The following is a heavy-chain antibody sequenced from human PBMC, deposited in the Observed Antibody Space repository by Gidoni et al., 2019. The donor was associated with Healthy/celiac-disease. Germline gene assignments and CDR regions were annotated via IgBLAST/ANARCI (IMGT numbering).Heavy chain of an antibody. Sequence: EVQLLESGGGLVQPGGSLRLSCAASGFTFRSYAMSWVRQAPGKGLEWVSAISGSGGSTYYADSVKGRFTISRDNSKNTLYLQMNSLRAEDTAVYYCAKGGPTMVQGVRHPFDYWGQGTLVTVSS. D-gene: IGHD3-10*01. CDR3: AKGGPTMVQGVRHPFDY. CDR2: ISGSGGST. J-gene: IGHJ4*02. V-gene: IGHV3-23*01. CDR1: GFTFRSYA.